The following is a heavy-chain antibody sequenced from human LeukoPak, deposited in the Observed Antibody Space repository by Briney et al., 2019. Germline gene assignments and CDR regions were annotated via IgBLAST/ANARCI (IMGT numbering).Heavy chain of an antibody. J-gene: IGHJ3*02. CDR2: INPNSGGT. CDR3: ARDVGSSWTDDAFDI. V-gene: IGHV1-2*02. D-gene: IGHD6-13*01. CDR1: GYTFTGYY. Sequence: GASVKVSCQASGYTFTGYYMHWVRQAPGQGLEWMGWINPNSGGTNYAQKFQGRVTMTTDTSTSTAYMELRSLRSDDTAVYYCARDVGSSWTDDAFDIWGQGTMVTVSS.